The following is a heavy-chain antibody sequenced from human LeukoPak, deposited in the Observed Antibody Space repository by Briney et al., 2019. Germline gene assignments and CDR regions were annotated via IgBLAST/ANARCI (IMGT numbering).Heavy chain of an antibody. Sequence: GGSLRLSCAASGFTFRSYWMTWLRQAPGKELELVAHINPDGSEESYADSVKGRFTISRDNAKNLLHLQMNNLRVEDTAVYYCARDPYIKAFDIWGQGTMVTVSS. V-gene: IGHV3-7*01. D-gene: IGHD1-14*01. CDR2: INPDGSEE. CDR3: ARDPYIKAFDI. CDR1: GFTFRSYW. J-gene: IGHJ3*02.